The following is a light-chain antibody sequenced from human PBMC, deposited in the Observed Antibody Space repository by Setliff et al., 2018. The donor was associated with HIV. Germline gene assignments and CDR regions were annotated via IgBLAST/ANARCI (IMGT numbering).Light chain of an antibody. CDR2: EGS. V-gene: IGLV2-23*01. J-gene: IGLJ1*01. CDR1: SSDVGSYNL. CDR3: CSYAGSSTLV. Sequence: QSVLTQPPSVSGSPGQSVTISCTGTSSDVGSYNLVSWYQQHPGKAPKLMIYEGSKRPSGVSNRFSGSKSGNTASLTISGLQAEDEAGYYCCSYAGSSTLVFGTGTKGTVL.